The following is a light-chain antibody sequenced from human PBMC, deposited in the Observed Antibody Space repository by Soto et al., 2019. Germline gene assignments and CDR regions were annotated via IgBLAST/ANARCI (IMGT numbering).Light chain of an antibody. V-gene: IGLV2-14*03. CDR3: ATYESSHSNRV. J-gene: IGLJ3*02. Sequence: QSVLTQPASVSGSPGQSITIPCTGTSSDVGGYNSVSWYQHHPDKAPKLMIYDVSNRPSGVSNRFSGSKSGNTASLTISGLQPDDEADYYCATYESSHSNRVFGAGTKVTVL. CDR2: DVS. CDR1: SSDVGGYNS.